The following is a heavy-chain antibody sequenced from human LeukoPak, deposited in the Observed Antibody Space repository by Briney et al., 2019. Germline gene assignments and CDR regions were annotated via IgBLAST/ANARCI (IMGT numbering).Heavy chain of an antibody. Sequence: ASVKVSCKASGYTFTSYGIRWVRQAPGQGLEWMGWISAYNGNTNYAQKLQGRVTMTTDTSTSTAYMELRSLRSDDTAVYYCARWIAAAGAWYFDLWGRGTLVTVSS. J-gene: IGHJ2*01. V-gene: IGHV1-18*01. D-gene: IGHD6-13*01. CDR2: ISAYNGNT. CDR3: ARWIAAAGAWYFDL. CDR1: GYTFTSYG.